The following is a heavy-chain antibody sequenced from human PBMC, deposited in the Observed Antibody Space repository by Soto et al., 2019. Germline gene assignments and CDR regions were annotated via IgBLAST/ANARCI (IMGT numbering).Heavy chain of an antibody. CDR2: TNRSGST. CDR1: GGSFSGYY. CDR3: ASGSYYDYYYYGMDV. J-gene: IGHJ6*02. V-gene: IGHV4-34*01. Sequence: SETLSLTCAVYGGSFSGYYWSWIRQPPGKGLEWIGETNRSGSTNYNPSLKSRVTISVDTSKNQFSLKLSSVTAADTAVYYCASGSYYDYYYYGMDVWGQGTAVTVSS. D-gene: IGHD1-26*01.